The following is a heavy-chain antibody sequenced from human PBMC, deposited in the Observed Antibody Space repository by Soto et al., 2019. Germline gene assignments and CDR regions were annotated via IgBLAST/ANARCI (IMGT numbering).Heavy chain of an antibody. CDR1: GFTFSTSA. J-gene: IGHJ5*01. D-gene: IGHD2-15*01. Sequence: EVQLVESGGGLVQPGGSLKLSCTASGFTFSTSAMHWVRQASGKGLEWVGRIRSKANRYATAYAASVEGRFTISRDDPKHKAYLQLSSLKAEDTSVDYCCARRYSTAFDCWGPGTLVTVPS. CDR2: IRSKANRYAT. V-gene: IGHV3-73*02. CDR3: CARRYSTAFDC.